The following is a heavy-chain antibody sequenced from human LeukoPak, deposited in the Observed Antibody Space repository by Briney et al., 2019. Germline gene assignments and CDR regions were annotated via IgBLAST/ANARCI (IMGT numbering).Heavy chain of an antibody. CDR1: GFTFSSYS. Sequence: GGSLRLSCAASGFTFSSYSMNWVRQALGKGLEWVSSISSSSSYIYYADSVKGRFTISRDNAKNSLYLQMNSLRAEDTAVYYCARARYYDSSGYAFDIWGQGTMVTVSS. V-gene: IGHV3-21*01. CDR2: ISSSSSYI. D-gene: IGHD3-22*01. J-gene: IGHJ3*02. CDR3: ARARYYDSSGYAFDI.